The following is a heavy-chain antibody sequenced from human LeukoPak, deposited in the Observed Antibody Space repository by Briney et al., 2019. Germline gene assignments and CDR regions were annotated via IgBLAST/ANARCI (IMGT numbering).Heavy chain of an antibody. CDR3: ARPSRPYRSSEYFQH. CDR1: GFTFSSYT. V-gene: IGHV3-64D*09. D-gene: IGHD6-13*01. CDR2: ININGGRT. Sequence: PGGSLRLSCSVSGFTFSSYTMHWVRQAPGKGLEYVSSININGGRTYYADSVKGRFTISRDNSKNMLYLQMSSLRTEDTAVYYCARPSRPYRSSEYFQHWGQGTLVIVSS. J-gene: IGHJ1*01.